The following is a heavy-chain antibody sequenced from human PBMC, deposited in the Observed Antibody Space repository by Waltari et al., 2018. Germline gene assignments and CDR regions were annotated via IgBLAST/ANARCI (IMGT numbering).Heavy chain of an antibody. CDR2: IRYDGSNK. V-gene: IGHV3-30*02. CDR1: GFTFSSSG. J-gene: IGHJ6*03. D-gene: IGHD1-26*01. CDR3: AKGKKWELPDYYMDV. Sequence: QVQLVESGGGVVQPGGSLRLSCAASGFTFSSSGMHWVHQAPGKGLEWVAFIRYDGSNKYYADSVKGRFTISRDNSKNTLYLQMNSLRAEDTAVYYCAKGKKWELPDYYMDVWGKGTTVTVSS.